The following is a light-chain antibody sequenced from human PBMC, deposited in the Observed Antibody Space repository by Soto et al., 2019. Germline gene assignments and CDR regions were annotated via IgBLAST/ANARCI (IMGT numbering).Light chain of an antibody. V-gene: IGKV1-33*01. Sequence: EIQMTQSPSSLSASLGDRVTITCQASQDINDYSNWYQQKPGKAPRLLIYGASLLEVGVPSRFSGSGSGTHFTLTISSRQPEDVATDYCQQYDSLPYTFGQGTRLEIK. CDR2: GAS. CDR3: QQYDSLPYT. CDR1: QDINDY. J-gene: IGKJ2*01.